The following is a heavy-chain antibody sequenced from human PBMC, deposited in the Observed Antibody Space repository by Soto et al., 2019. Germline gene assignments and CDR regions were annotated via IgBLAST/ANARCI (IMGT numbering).Heavy chain of an antibody. CDR2: TFYSGNT. J-gene: IGHJ6*02. Sequence: SETLSLTCTVSGASMTKNNHYWAWIRQPPGKGLEWIATTFYSGNTYYNPSLQSRVTVSVDTSNNQFSLKLTSVTAADSALYFCARHRLFSSSSGPFSLDVWGQGTTVTVSS. CDR3: ARHRLFSSSSGPFSLDV. CDR1: GASMTKNNHY. V-gene: IGHV4-39*01. D-gene: IGHD6-6*01.